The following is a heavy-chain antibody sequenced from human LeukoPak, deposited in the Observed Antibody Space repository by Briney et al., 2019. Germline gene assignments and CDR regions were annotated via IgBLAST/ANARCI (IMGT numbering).Heavy chain of an antibody. Sequence: GGSLRLSCSASGFTFSNYWMSWVRQAPGKGLEWVANIKQDESEKYYVDSVKGRFTISRDNAKSSLYLQMNSLRAVDTAVYYCARALDSSSSRYQEFEEWGQGTLVTVSS. D-gene: IGHD2-2*01. V-gene: IGHV3-7*01. CDR1: GFTFSNYW. CDR3: ARALDSSSSRYQEFEE. CDR2: IKQDESEK. J-gene: IGHJ4*02.